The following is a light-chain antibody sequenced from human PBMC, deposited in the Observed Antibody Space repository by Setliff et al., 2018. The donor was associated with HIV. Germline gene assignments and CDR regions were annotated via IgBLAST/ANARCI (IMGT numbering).Light chain of an antibody. CDR2: WAS. Sequence: DIVMAQSPASLTVSLGERATIYCTSSQNLLYTNKKNYLAWYQQKPGQPPKLLLYWASTRESGVPDRFSGSGSGTHFTPTINSLQAEDVALYYCLQYYATPRTFGQGTKVDIK. CDR1: QNLLYTNKKNY. CDR3: LQYYATPRT. J-gene: IGKJ1*01. V-gene: IGKV4-1*01.